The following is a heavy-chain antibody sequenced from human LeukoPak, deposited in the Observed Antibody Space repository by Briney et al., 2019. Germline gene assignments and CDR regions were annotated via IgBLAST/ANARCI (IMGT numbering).Heavy chain of an antibody. D-gene: IGHD1-26*01. Sequence: GSLRLSCAAAGFPFSSYAMPWVRPAPGKGLEWVAVILNDGSNKYYADSVKGRFTISRYNSKNTLSLQMNSLRAEGTAVYYCARGTIVGATTGLYAFDIWGQGTMVTVSS. CDR3: ARGTIVGATTGLYAFDI. CDR2: ILNDGSNK. CDR1: GFPFSSYA. V-gene: IGHV3-33*01. J-gene: IGHJ3*02.